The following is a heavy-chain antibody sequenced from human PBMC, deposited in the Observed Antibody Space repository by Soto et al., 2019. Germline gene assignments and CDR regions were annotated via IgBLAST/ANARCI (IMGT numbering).Heavy chain of an antibody. J-gene: IGHJ5*02. CDR3: ARLGRGGIGFDP. Sequence: SETLSLTCTVSGGSISSGVYYWSWIRQHPGKGLEWIGYIHYSGSTYYNPSLKSRVTISVDTSKNQFSLKLGSVTAADTAVYYCARLGRGGIGFDPWGQGTLVTVSS. D-gene: IGHD3-16*01. CDR1: GGSISSGVYY. V-gene: IGHV4-31*03. CDR2: IHYSGST.